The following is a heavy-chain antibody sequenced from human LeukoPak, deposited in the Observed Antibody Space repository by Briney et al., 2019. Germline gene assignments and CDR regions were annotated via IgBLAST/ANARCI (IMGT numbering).Heavy chain of an antibody. V-gene: IGHV3-48*03. Sequence: GGSLRLSCAASGFTFSSYEMNWVRQAPGKGLEWVSYISSSGSTIYYADSVKGRFTISRDNAKNSLYLQMNSLRAEDTAVYYCARTGGGNSGWFDPWGQGTLVTVSS. J-gene: IGHJ5*02. CDR1: GFTFSSYE. CDR2: ISSSGSTI. D-gene: IGHD4-23*01. CDR3: ARTGGGNSGWFDP.